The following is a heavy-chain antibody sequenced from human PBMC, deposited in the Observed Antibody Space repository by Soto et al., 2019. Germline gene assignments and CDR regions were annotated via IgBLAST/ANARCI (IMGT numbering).Heavy chain of an antibody. V-gene: IGHV3-21*01. CDR3: ARDRRGTNYGMDV. CDR2: ISSSSSYI. D-gene: IGHD1-1*01. Sequence: GGSLRLSCAASGFTFSSYSMNWVRQAPGKGLEWVSSISSSSSYIYYADSVKGRFTTSRDNAKNSLYLQMNSLRAEDTAVYYCARDRRGTNYGMDVWGQGTTVTVSS. J-gene: IGHJ6*02. CDR1: GFTFSSYS.